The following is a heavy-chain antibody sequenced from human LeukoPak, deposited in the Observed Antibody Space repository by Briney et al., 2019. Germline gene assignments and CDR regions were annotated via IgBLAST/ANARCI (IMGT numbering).Heavy chain of an antibody. J-gene: IGHJ4*02. CDR2: ISGNGGST. CDR3: ARVRYCSSTSCYFFHRRRQYYFDY. D-gene: IGHD2-2*01. CDR1: GFTFSSYG. Sequence: GGSLRLSCAASGFTFSSYGMGWVRQAPGKGLEWVSSISGNGGSTYYADSVKGRFTISRDNSKNTLYLQMNSLTAEDTAVYYCARVRYCSSTSCYFFHRRRQYYFDYWGQGTLVTVSS. V-gene: IGHV3-23*01.